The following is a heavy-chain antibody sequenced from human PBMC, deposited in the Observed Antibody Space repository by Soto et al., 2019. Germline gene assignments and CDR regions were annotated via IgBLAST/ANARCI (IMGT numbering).Heavy chain of an antibody. CDR2: IIPIFGTA. J-gene: IGHJ3*02. CDR1: GGTFSIYS. V-gene: IGHV1-69*13. D-gene: IGHD3-22*01. Sequence: GASVKGSCKASGGTFSIYSISWVRQAPGQGLEWMGGIIPIFGTANYAQKFQGRVTITADESTSTAYMELSSLRSEDTAVYYCARPHSSGYYENPRAYFEIWGQGTMVTVSS. CDR3: ARPHSSGYYENPRAYFEI.